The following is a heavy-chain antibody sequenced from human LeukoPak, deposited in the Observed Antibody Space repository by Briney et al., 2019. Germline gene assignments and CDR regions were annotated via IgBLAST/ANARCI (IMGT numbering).Heavy chain of an antibody. J-gene: IGHJ4*02. Sequence: ASVKVSCKASGYTFTSYGISWVRQATGQGLEWMGWMNPNSGNTGYAQKFQGRVTMTRNTSISTAYMELSSLRSEDTAVYYCARGYCSGGSCYSDFDYWGQGTLVTVSS. CDR1: GYTFTSYG. D-gene: IGHD2-15*01. CDR2: MNPNSGNT. CDR3: ARGYCSGGSCYSDFDY. V-gene: IGHV1-8*02.